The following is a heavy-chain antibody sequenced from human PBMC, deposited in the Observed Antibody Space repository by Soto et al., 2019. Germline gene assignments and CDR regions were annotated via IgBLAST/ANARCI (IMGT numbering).Heavy chain of an antibody. D-gene: IGHD3-10*01. Sequence: ASETLSLTCTVSGGSISSGDYYWSWIRQPPGKGLEWIGYIYYSGSTYYNPSLKSRVTISVDTSKNQFSLKLSSVTAADTAVYYCARGTEVPYGSGSHPWFDPWGQGTLVTVSS. V-gene: IGHV4-30-4*01. CDR2: IYYSGST. CDR3: ARGTEVPYGSGSHPWFDP. J-gene: IGHJ5*02. CDR1: GGSISSGDYY.